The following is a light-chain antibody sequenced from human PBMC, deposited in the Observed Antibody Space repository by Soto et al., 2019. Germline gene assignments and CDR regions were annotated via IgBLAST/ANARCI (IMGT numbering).Light chain of an antibody. CDR1: SSDVGGYNY. V-gene: IGLV2-14*01. CDR3: SSYTSGNTWV. CDR2: DVF. Sequence: QSALTQPASVSGSPGQSITISCTGTSSDVGGYNYVSWFHQHPGKAPKTMIYDVFNRPSGVSNRFSGSKSGNTASLTISGLQADDEGDFYCSSYTSGNTWVFSGGTKVTVL. J-gene: IGLJ3*02.